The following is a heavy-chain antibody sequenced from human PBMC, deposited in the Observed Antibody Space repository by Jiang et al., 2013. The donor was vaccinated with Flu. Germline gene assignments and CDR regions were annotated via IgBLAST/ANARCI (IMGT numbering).Heavy chain of an antibody. V-gene: IGHV1-8*01. D-gene: IGHD4-17*01. J-gene: IGHJ6*02. CDR2: MNPNSGNT. CDR1: GYTFTSYD. Sequence: SVKVSCKASGYTFTSYDINWVRQATGQGLEWMGWMNPNSGNTGYAQKFQGRVTMTRNTSISTAYMELSSLRSEDTAVYYCASLSQGYGDFYYYGMDVWGQGTTVTVSS. CDR3: ASLSQGYGDFYYYGMDV.